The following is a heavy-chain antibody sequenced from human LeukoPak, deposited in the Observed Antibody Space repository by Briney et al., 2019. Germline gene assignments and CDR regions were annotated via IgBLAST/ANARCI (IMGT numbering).Heavy chain of an antibody. Sequence: PGGSLRLSRAASGFTFSSYWMHWVRQAPGKGLVWVSRINSDGSSTSYADSVKGRFTISRDNAKNTLYLQMNSLRAEDTAVYYCARGERSGYYYAWGQGTLVTVSS. CDR2: INSDGSST. CDR1: GFTFSSYW. D-gene: IGHD3-22*01. V-gene: IGHV3-74*01. CDR3: ARGERSGYYYA. J-gene: IGHJ5*02.